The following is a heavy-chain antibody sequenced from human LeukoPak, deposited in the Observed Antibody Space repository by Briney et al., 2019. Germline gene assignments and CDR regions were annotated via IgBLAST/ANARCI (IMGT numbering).Heavy chain of an antibody. D-gene: IGHD1-26*01. CDR1: GFTFSSYA. J-gene: IGHJ4*02. Sequence: GGSLRLSCAASGFTFSSYAMSWVRQAPGKGLEWVSAISGSGGSTYYAGSVKGRFTISRDNSKNTLYLQMNSLRAEDTAVYYCAKWSGSYYEIDYWGQGTLVTVSS. CDR3: AKWSGSYYEIDY. CDR2: ISGSGGST. V-gene: IGHV3-23*01.